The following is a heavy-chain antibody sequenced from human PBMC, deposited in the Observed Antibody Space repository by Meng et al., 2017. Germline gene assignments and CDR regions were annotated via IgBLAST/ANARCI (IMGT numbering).Heavy chain of an antibody. J-gene: IGHJ4*02. V-gene: IGHV4-4*02. CDR1: GGSLSSSNW. CDR2: IYHSGST. CDR3: ARAGVGYYDSSGPYSY. D-gene: IGHD3-22*01. Sequence: EVGPGPWKPSGTLSLTCAFSGGSLSSSNWWSWVRQPPGKGLEWIGEIYHSGSTNYNPSLKSRVTISVDKSKNQFSLKPSSVTAADTAVYYCARAGVGYYDSSGPYSYWGQGTLVTASS.